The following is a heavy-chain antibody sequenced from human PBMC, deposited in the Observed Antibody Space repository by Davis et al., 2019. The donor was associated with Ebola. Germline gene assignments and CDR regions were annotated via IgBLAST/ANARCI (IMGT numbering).Heavy chain of an antibody. CDR3: AAPTYYYDSSGYYNYYYGMDV. D-gene: IGHD3-22*01. Sequence: GGSLRLSCKGSGYSFTSYWISWVRQMPGKGLEWMGRIDPSDSYTNYSPSFQGHVTISADKSISTAYLQWSSLKASDTAMYYCAAPTYYYDSSGYYNYYYGMDVWGQGTTVTVSS. V-gene: IGHV5-10-1*01. CDR2: IDPSDSYT. CDR1: GYSFTSYW. J-gene: IGHJ6*02.